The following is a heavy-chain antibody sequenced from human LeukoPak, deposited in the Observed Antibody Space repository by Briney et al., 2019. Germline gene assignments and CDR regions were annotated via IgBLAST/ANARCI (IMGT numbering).Heavy chain of an antibody. CDR2: IRSIAYGGTT. CDR1: GFTFGDYA. J-gene: IGHJ4*02. CDR3: TRTIRLAYCGGDCYSPFDY. D-gene: IGHD2-21*02. Sequence: GRSLRLSCTASGFTFGDYAMSWFRQAPGKGLEWVGFIRSIAYGGTTEYAASVKGRFTISRDDSKSIAYLQMNSLKTEDTAVYYCTRTIRLAYCGGDCYSPFDYWGQGTLVTVSS. V-gene: IGHV3-49*03.